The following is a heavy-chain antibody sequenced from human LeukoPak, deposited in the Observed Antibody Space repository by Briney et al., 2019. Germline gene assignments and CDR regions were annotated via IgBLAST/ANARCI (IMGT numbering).Heavy chain of an antibody. D-gene: IGHD4-17*01. CDR3: ARGLRYGGYFDY. Sequence: SETLSLTCAVYSGSFSGYYWSWIRQPPGKGLEWIGEINHSGSTNYNPSLKSRVTISVDTSKNQFSLKLSSVTAADTAVYYCARGLRYGGYFDYWGQGTLVTVSS. V-gene: IGHV4-34*01. CDR2: INHSGST. J-gene: IGHJ4*02. CDR1: SGSFSGYY.